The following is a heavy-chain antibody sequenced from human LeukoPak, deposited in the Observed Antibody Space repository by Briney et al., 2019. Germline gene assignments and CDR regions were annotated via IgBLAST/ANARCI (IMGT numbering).Heavy chain of an antibody. CDR3: TSGSYSFYYMDV. D-gene: IGHD1-26*01. CDR1: VGSISSYY. J-gene: IGHJ6*03. Sequence: SETLSLTCTVSVGSISSYYWSWIRQPPGKGLEWIGYLYYSGSTNYNPSLKSRVTISVDTSKNQFSLKLSSVTAADTAVYYCTSGSYSFYYMDVWGKGTTVTVSS. CDR2: LYYSGST. V-gene: IGHV4-59*01.